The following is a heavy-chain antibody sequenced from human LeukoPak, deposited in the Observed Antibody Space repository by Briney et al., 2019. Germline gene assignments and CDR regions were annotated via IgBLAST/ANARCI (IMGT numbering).Heavy chain of an antibody. Sequence: ASVKVSCKASGYTFTGYYMHWVRQAPGQGLEWMGWINPNSGGTNYAQKFQGRVTMTRDTSISTAYMELSRLRSDDTAVYYCARDQGGSSSWYSYWGQGTLVTVSS. CDR3: ARDQGGSSSWYSY. CDR1: GYTFTGYY. CDR2: INPNSGGT. J-gene: IGHJ4*02. D-gene: IGHD6-13*01. V-gene: IGHV1-2*02.